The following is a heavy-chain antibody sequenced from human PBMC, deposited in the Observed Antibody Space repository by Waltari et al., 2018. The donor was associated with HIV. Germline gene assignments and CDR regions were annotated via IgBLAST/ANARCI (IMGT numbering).Heavy chain of an antibody. CDR1: GGSFSGYY. D-gene: IGHD5-12*01. V-gene: IGHV4-34*01. Sequence: QVQLQQWGAGLLKPSETLSLTCAVYGGSFSGYYLSWIRQPPGKGLEWIGEINHSGSTNYNPSLKSRVTISVDTSKNQFSLKLSSVTAADTAVYYCASLYGTTGGYAPFDYWGQGTLVTVSS. CDR3: ASLYGTTGGYAPFDY. CDR2: INHSGST. J-gene: IGHJ4*02.